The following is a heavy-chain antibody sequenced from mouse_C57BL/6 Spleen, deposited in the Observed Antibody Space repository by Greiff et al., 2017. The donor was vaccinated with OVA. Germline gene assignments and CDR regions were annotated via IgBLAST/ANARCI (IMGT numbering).Heavy chain of an antibody. Sequence: QVQLQQPGTELVKPGASVKLSCKASGYTFTSYWMHWVKQRPGQGLEWIGNINPSNGGTNYNEKFKSKATLTVDNSSSTAYMQLSSLTSEDSAVDYCAREGGDYAMDYWGQGTSVTVSS. J-gene: IGHJ4*01. CDR2: INPSNGGT. CDR1: GYTFTSYW. V-gene: IGHV1-53*01. CDR3: AREGGDYAMDY.